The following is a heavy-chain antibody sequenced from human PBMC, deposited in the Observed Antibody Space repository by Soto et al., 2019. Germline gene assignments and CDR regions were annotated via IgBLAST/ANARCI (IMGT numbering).Heavy chain of an antibody. CDR2: IKQDGSEK. V-gene: IGHV3-7*01. CDR1: GFTFSSYW. Sequence: GGSLRLSCAASGFTFSSYWMSWVRQAPGKGLEWVANIKQDGSEKYYVDSVKGRFTISRDNAKNSLYLQMNSLRAEDTAVYYCARRNGRYDFWSGYILYYYYMDVWGKGTTVTVSS. CDR3: ARRNGRYDFWSGYILYYYYMDV. D-gene: IGHD3-3*01. J-gene: IGHJ6*03.